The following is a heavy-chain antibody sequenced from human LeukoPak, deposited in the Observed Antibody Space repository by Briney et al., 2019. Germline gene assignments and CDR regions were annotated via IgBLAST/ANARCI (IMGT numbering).Heavy chain of an antibody. CDR3: AKGGYCSGGSCYAVGPTDLYFDY. Sequence: GGSLRLSCAASGFTFSSYSMNWVRQAPGKGLEWVSSISSSSSYIYYADSVKGRFTISRDNAKNSLYLQMNSLRAEDTAVYYCAKGGYCSGGSCYAVGPTDLYFDYWGQGTLVTVSS. J-gene: IGHJ4*02. CDR1: GFTFSSYS. V-gene: IGHV3-21*04. CDR2: ISSSSSYI. D-gene: IGHD2-15*01.